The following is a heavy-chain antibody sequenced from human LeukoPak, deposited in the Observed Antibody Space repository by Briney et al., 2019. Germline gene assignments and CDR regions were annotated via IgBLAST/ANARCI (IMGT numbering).Heavy chain of an antibody. V-gene: IGHV4-61*02. J-gene: IGHJ4*02. CDR3: ARHGSYRDFDY. D-gene: IGHD1-14*01. Sequence: SETLSLTCTVSGGSISSGSYYWSWIRQPAGKGLEWIGRIYTSGSTNYNPSLKSRVTISVDTSKNQFSLKLSSVTAADTAVYYCARHGSYRDFDYWGQGTLVTVSS. CDR2: IYTSGST. CDR1: GGSISSGSYY.